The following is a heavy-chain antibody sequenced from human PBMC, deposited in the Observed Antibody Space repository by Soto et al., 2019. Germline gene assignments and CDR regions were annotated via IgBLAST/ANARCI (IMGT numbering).Heavy chain of an antibody. J-gene: IGHJ6*03. V-gene: IGHV3-48*01. D-gene: IGHD2-2*01. CDR1: GFTFSSYS. CDR3: ARDSVIVVVPAASLPDYYYYMDV. Sequence: GGSLRLSCAASGFTFSSYSMNWVRQAPGKGLEWVSYISSSSSTIYYADSVKGRFTISRDNAKNSLYLQMNSLRAEDTAVYYCARDSVIVVVPAASLPDYYYYMDVWGKGTTVTVSS. CDR2: ISSSSSTI.